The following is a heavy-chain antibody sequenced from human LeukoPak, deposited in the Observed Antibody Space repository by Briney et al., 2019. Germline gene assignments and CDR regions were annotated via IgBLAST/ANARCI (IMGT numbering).Heavy chain of an antibody. Sequence: SVKVSCKASGGTFSSYAISWVRQAPGQGLEWMGGIIPIFGTANYAQKFQGRVTITADKSTSTAYMELSSPRSEDTAVYYCARVPFIVGATYYFDYWGQGTLVTVS. J-gene: IGHJ4*02. V-gene: IGHV1-69*06. CDR1: GGTFSSYA. CDR3: ARVPFIVGATYYFDY. CDR2: IIPIFGTA. D-gene: IGHD1-26*01.